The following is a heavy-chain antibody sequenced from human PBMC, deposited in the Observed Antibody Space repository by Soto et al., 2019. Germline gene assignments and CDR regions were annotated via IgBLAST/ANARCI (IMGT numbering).Heavy chain of an antibody. V-gene: IGHV3-7*05. CDR2: IEQDGSEK. D-gene: IGHD2-15*01. CDR1: GFTFSNYW. Sequence: GGSLRLSCAASGFTFSNYWMSWVRQAPGKGLEWVANIEQDGSEKYYVDSVKGRFTISRDNAKNLLYLQMNSLRAEDTAVYFCARDRPEYCSGGSCPRFDYWGLGTLVTVSS. CDR3: ARDRPEYCSGGSCPRFDY. J-gene: IGHJ4*02.